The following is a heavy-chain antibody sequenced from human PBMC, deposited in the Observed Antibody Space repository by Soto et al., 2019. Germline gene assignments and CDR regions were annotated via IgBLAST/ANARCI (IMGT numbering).Heavy chain of an antibody. D-gene: IGHD5-12*01. J-gene: IGHJ4*02. CDR2: ITSGGST. V-gene: IGHV3-23*01. CDR3: AKDLYGGYDFDC. CDR1: GFPFSSYA. Sequence: GGSLILSCASSGFPFSSYAMIWVRPAPGKGLEGVSVITSGGSTYYADSVKGRFTIYRDNSKNTLYLQMNSLRAEDTAVYYCAKDLYGGYDFDCWGQGTPVTVSS.